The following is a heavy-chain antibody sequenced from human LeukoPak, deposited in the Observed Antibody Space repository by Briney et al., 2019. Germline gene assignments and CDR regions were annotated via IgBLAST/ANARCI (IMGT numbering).Heavy chain of an antibody. CDR3: AKSIGSGTHYYFGLDV. CDR2: LSGSGIAT. CDR1: GFTFSSSA. V-gene: IGHV3-23*01. J-gene: IGHJ6*02. Sequence: GGSLRLSCAASGFTFSSSAMSWVRQAPGKGLEWVSSLSGSGIATYYTDSVKGRFTISRDNSKNTLYLQMNSLRADEDTAVYYCAKSIGSGTHYYFGLDVWGQGTTVTVSS. D-gene: IGHD3-10*01.